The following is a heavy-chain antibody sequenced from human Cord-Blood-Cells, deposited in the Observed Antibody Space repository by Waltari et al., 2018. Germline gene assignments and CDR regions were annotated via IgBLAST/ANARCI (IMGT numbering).Heavy chain of an antibody. D-gene: IGHD3-10*01. CDR1: GFTFSSYE. CDR2: IVSIGSTI. J-gene: IGHJ4*02. CDR3: ARDDPGRGFDY. V-gene: IGHV3-48*03. Sequence: EVQLVESGGGLVQPGGSLRLSCAASGFTFSSYEMNWVRQAPGKGLEWVSYIVSIGSTIYYADAVKGRFTISRDNAKNSLYLQMNSLRAEDTAVYYCARDDPGRGFDYWGQGTLVTVSS.